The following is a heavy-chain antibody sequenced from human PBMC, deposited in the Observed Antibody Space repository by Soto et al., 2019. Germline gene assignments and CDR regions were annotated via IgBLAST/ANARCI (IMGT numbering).Heavy chain of an antibody. D-gene: IGHD3-9*01. J-gene: IGHJ6*03. V-gene: IGHV1-24*01. Sequence: ASVKVSCKVSGYTLTELSMHWVRQAPGKGLEWMGGFDPEDGETIYAQEFQGRVTMTEDTSTDTAYMELSSLRSEDTAVYYCATVGTDILTGYPLPHYYYYYMDVWGKGTTVTVSS. CDR2: FDPEDGET. CDR3: ATVGTDILTGYPLPHYYYYYMDV. CDR1: GYTLTELS.